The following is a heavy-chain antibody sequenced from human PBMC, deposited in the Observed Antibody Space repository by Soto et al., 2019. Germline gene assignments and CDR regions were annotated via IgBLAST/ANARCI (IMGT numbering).Heavy chain of an antibody. Sequence: QVQLVQSGAEVKKPGASVKVSCKASRYTFTRYGMHWVRQAHGQRLEWMGWINAGNGNTKYSQKFQGRVTITTDTSASTAYMELSSLRSEDTAVYYCARDGAVAGDSNFDYWGQGTLVTVSS. CDR2: INAGNGNT. CDR1: RYTFTRYG. D-gene: IGHD6-19*01. J-gene: IGHJ4*02. CDR3: ARDGAVAGDSNFDY. V-gene: IGHV1-3*01.